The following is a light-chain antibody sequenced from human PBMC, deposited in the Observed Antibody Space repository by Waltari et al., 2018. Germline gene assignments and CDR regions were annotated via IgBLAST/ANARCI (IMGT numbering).Light chain of an antibody. V-gene: IGKV1-9*01. Sequence: EIQLTQSPSFLSASVGDRVTITCRSSQGISSYLAWYQQKAGKAPKLLIHTASTLQGGVPSRFSGSGSGTDFTLTISSLQPEDFATYYCQQRNSYPITFGQGTRLEIK. J-gene: IGKJ5*01. CDR1: QGISSY. CDR3: QQRNSYPIT. CDR2: TAS.